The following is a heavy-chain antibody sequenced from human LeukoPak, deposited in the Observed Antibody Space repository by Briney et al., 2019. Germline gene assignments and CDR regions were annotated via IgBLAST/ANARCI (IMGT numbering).Heavy chain of an antibody. D-gene: IGHD6-13*01. CDR2: IYYSGST. J-gene: IGHJ5*02. CDR3: ARDLIAAAGDNWFDP. V-gene: IGHV4-59*01. Sequence: PSETLSLTCTVSGGSISSYYWSWIRQPPGKGLDWIGYIYYSGSTNYNPSLKSRVTISVDTSKNQFSLKLSSVTAADTAVYYCARDLIAAAGDNWFDPWGQGTPVTVSS. CDR1: GGSISSYY.